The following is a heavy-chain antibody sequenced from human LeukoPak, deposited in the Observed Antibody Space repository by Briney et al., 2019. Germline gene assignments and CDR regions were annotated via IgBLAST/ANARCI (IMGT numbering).Heavy chain of an antibody. D-gene: IGHD2/OR15-2a*01. CDR2: ISSGGTCI. CDR1: GFTFSTYS. J-gene: IGHJ4*02. CDR3: ARREYAN. Sequence: SGGSLRLSCAASGFTFSTYSMNWVRQAPGKGLEWVSSISSGGTCIYYADSVRGRFTISRDNAKNSLYLQMNSLRAEDTAVYYCARREYANWGQGTLVTVSS. V-gene: IGHV3-21*01.